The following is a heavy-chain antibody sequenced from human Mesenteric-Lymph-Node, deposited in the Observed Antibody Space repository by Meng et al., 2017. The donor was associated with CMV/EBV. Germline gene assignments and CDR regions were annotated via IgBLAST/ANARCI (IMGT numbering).Heavy chain of an antibody. CDR2: INHSGST. J-gene: IGHJ4*02. V-gene: IGHV4-34*01. Sequence: QVALQQWGPGLLKPSEPRSLTCAVYGGSFSGYYWSWIRQPPGKGLEWIGEINHSGSTNYNPSLKSRVTISVDTSKNQFSLKLSSVTAADTAVYYCARHQRWLKSEGGFNYWGQGTLVTVSS. CDR1: GGSFSGYY. D-gene: IGHD4-23*01. CDR3: ARHQRWLKSEGGFNY.